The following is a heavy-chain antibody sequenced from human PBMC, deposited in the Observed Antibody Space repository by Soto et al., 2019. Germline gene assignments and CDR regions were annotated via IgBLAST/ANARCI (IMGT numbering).Heavy chain of an antibody. Sequence: EVQLVESGGGLVQPGGSLRLSCAASGFTFRGYSMNWVRQAPGKGLEWVSYISSSSSTIYYADSVKGRFTISRDNAKNSLYLHMNSLRDEDTAVYYCARDIGCSGGSCYYYGMDVWGQGTTVTVSS. D-gene: IGHD2-15*01. CDR2: ISSSSSTI. V-gene: IGHV3-48*02. CDR3: ARDIGCSGGSCYYYGMDV. J-gene: IGHJ6*02. CDR1: GFTFRGYS.